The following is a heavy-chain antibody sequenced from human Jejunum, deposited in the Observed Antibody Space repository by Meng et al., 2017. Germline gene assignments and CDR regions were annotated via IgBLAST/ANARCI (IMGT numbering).Heavy chain of an antibody. CDR3: ARQRIWFGELFWFDP. D-gene: IGHD3-10*01. CDR2: VYYSGTT. J-gene: IGHJ5*02. Sequence: QVQLQESGPGLGKPSQTLSRTGTVAGGSMSHSDYYWTWIRHHPGKGLEWIGYVYYSGTTYYNPSLKSRVIISVDTPKNQFSLKLSSVTAADTAVYYCARQRIWFGELFWFDPWGQGTLVTVSS. CDR1: GGSMSHSDYY. V-gene: IGHV4-31*03.